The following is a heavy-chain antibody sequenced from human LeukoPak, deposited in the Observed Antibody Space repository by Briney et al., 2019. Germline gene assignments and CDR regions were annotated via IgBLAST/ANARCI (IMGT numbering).Heavy chain of an antibody. CDR3: ANSRPGPEGGYKPTY. V-gene: IGHV3-23*01. D-gene: IGHD5-24*01. CDR2: ISGSGGTT. J-gene: IGHJ4*02. Sequence: PGGSLRLSCAASGFTFSSYAMSWVRQAPGKGLEWVSAISGSGGTTYYADSVKGRFSISRDNSKNTLFLQMNSLRVEDTAVYYCANSRPGPEGGYKPTYWGQGTLVTVSS. CDR1: GFTFSSYA.